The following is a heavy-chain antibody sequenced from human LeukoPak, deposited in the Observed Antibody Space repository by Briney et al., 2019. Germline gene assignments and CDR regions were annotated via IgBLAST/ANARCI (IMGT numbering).Heavy chain of an antibody. CDR1: GFTLDDYA. D-gene: IGHD6-19*01. J-gene: IGHJ4*02. CDR3: AKDQAGIFDY. Sequence: GRSLRHSCAASGFTLDDYAMHWVRHAPGKGLEWVSGISCNSGSIGYADSVKGRFTISRDNAKNSLYLQMNSLRAEDTALYYCAKDQAGIFDYWGQGTLVTVSS. CDR2: ISCNSGSI. V-gene: IGHV3-9*01.